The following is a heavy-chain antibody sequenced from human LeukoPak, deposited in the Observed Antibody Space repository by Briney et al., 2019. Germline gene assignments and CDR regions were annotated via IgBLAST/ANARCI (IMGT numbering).Heavy chain of an antibody. D-gene: IGHD3/OR15-3a*01. CDR2: IRYDGSNK. CDR3: AKDWTYYFDY. CDR1: GFTFSNYD. J-gene: IGHJ4*02. Sequence: GGSLRLSCAASGFTFSNYDMNWVRQAPGKGLEWVAFIRYDGSNKYYADSVKGRFTTSRDNSKNTLYLQMKSLRAEDTAVYYCAKDWTYYFDYWGQGTLVTVSS. V-gene: IGHV3-30*02.